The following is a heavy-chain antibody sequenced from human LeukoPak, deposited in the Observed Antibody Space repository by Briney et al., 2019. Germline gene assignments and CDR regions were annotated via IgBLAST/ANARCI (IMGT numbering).Heavy chain of an antibody. CDR2: ISGSGGST. Sequence: GGSLRLSCAASGFTFSSYAMSWVRQAPGKGLEWVSAISGSGGSTYYADSVKGRFTISRVNSKNTLYLQMNSLRAEDTAVYYCAKEPNGYSYGYPYYFDYWGQGTLVTVSS. D-gene: IGHD5-18*01. V-gene: IGHV3-23*01. J-gene: IGHJ4*02. CDR3: AKEPNGYSYGYPYYFDY. CDR1: GFTFSSYA.